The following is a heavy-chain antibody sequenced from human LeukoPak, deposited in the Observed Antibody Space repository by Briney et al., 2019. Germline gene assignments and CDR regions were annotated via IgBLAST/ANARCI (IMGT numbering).Heavy chain of an antibody. CDR3: ARAGGGYSGYDE. J-gene: IGHJ4*02. V-gene: IGHV4-61*01. Sequence: SETLSLTCTVSGGSISSSSYYWSWIRQPPGKGLEWIGYIYYSGSTNYNPSLKSRVTISVDTSKNQFSLKLSSVTAADTAVYYCARAGGGYSGYDEWGQGTLVTVSS. D-gene: IGHD5-12*01. CDR2: IYYSGST. CDR1: GGSISSSSYY.